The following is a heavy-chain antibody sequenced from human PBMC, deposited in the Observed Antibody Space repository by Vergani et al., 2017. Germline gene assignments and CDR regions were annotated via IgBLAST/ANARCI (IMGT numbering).Heavy chain of an antibody. J-gene: IGHJ6*02. Sequence: EVQLVESGGGLVKPGGSLRLSCAASGFSFSNAWMTWVRQGPGKGLEWVGRIKSQIDGGTTDYAAPVKGRFTISRDNSKNTLYLQMNSLRAEDTAVYYCAKDPTYYDYYYGMDVWGQGTTVTVSS. CDR3: AKDPTYYDYYYGMDV. CDR1: GFSFSNAW. CDR2: IKSQIDGGTT. V-gene: IGHV3-15*01.